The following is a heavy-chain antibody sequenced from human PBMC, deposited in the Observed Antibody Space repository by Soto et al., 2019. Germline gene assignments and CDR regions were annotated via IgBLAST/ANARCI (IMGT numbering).Heavy chain of an antibody. CDR3: ARADSREFDY. CDR1: GGSFRGYY. V-gene: IGHV4-34*01. CDR2: IDHIGST. Sequence: SETLSLTCAFYGGSFRGYYWSWIRQPPGKGLEWIGEIDHIGSTNYNPSLKSRVTISVDTSKNQFSLKLISVTAADTAVYYCARADSREFDYWGQGTLVT. D-gene: IGHD3-22*01. J-gene: IGHJ4*02.